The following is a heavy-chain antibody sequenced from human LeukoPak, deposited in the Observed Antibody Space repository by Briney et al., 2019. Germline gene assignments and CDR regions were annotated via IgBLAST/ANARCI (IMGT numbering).Heavy chain of an antibody. V-gene: IGHV3-30*18. CDR2: ISFDGKNK. CDR1: GFSFNTYG. J-gene: IGHJ6*03. D-gene: IGHD2/OR15-2a*01. Sequence: GGSLRLSCAASGFSFNTYGAHWIRQAPGKGLQWVAAISFDGKNKYYADSVKGRFTISRDNSENTLYLQMNSLRAEDTAVYYCAKGGPRGPYSTSFHYYNYMDVWGKGTTVTVSS. CDR3: AKGGPRGPYSTSFHYYNYMDV.